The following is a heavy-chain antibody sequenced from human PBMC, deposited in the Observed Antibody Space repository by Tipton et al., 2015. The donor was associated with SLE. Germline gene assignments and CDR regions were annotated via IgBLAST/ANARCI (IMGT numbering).Heavy chain of an antibody. Sequence: QSGAEVKKSGASVKVSCKASGYTFTDYYMHWVRQAPGQGLEWMGWINPNSGGTNYAQKFQGRVTMTTDTSTNTAYLDLRSLTSDDTAVYYCARDINREWLLSPDVFDIWGQGTVVTVSS. V-gene: IGHV1-2*02. D-gene: IGHD3-3*01. CDR2: INPNSGGT. CDR3: ARDINREWLLSPDVFDI. J-gene: IGHJ3*02. CDR1: GYTFTDYY.